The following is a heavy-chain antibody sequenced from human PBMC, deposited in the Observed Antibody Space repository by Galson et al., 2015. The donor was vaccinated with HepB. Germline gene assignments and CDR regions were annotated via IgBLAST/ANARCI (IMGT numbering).Heavy chain of an antibody. D-gene: IGHD2-2*01. V-gene: IGHV1-69*13. Sequence: SVKVSCKASGGTFSSYAISWVRQAPGQGLEWMGGIIPIFSTANYAQKFQGRVTITADESTSTAYMELSSLRSEDTAVYYCARGVIVVVPAAIRGDYYYYMDVWGKGTTVTVSS. CDR2: IIPIFSTA. CDR3: ARGVIVVVPAAIRGDYYYYMDV. J-gene: IGHJ6*03. CDR1: GGTFSSYA.